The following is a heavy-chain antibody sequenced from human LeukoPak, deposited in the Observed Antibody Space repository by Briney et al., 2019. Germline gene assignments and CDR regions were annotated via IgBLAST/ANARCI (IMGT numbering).Heavy chain of an antibody. J-gene: IGHJ3*02. CDR3: AKSRAYGDYVGDAFDI. CDR2: IGTAGDT. V-gene: IGHV3-13*01. Sequence: GGSLRLSCAASGLTFSSYDMHWVRQATGKGLEWVSAIGTAGDTYYADSVKGRFTISRDNSKNTLYLQMNSLRAEDTAVYYCAKSRAYGDYVGDAFDIWGQGTMVTVSS. D-gene: IGHD4-17*01. CDR1: GLTFSSYD.